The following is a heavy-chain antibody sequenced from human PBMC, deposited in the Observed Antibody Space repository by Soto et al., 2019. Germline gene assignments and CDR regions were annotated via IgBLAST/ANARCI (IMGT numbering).Heavy chain of an antibody. CDR1: GFSLNTYG. CDR3: ATDGAAGSVMGV. D-gene: IGHD6-13*01. Sequence: EMQLVESGGGLVKPGGSLRLSCIASGFSLNTYGMNWVRQAPGKGLEWVSTIDSTSSYIYYADSVKGRLTISRDNARNSVYLQLNSLRAEDTAVYYGATDGAAGSVMGVWGQGTTVTVSS. J-gene: IGHJ6*02. CDR2: IDSTSSYI. V-gene: IGHV3-21*02.